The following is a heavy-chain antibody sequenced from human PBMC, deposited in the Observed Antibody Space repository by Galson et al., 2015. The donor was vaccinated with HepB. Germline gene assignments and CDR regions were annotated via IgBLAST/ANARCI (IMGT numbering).Heavy chain of an antibody. CDR3: ARVDYGASYAFDI. CDR1: GFTFSSYS. V-gene: IGHV3-21*01. CDR2: ISSGSSYI. Sequence: SLRLSCAASGFTFSSYSMNWVRQAPGKGLEWVSSISSGSSYIYYADSVKGRFTISRDNAKNSLYLQKSSLRAEDTAVYYCARVDYGASYAFDIWGQGTMVTVSS. J-gene: IGHJ3*02. D-gene: IGHD4-17*01.